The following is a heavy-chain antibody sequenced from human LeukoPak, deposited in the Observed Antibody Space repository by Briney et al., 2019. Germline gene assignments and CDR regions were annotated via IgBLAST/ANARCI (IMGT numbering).Heavy chain of an antibody. J-gene: IGHJ4*02. D-gene: IGHD1-14*01. V-gene: IGHV3-74*01. CDR2: IISVWSST. Sequence: GASVSLSCAASGFTFSSYCMHWVRQAPGKGLVWVSRIISVWSSTSYADSVKGRFTISRDNAKNTLYLQMNSLRAEDTAVYYCARVTGTTLVDYWGQGTLVTVSS. CDR1: GFTFSSYC. CDR3: ARVTGTTLVDY.